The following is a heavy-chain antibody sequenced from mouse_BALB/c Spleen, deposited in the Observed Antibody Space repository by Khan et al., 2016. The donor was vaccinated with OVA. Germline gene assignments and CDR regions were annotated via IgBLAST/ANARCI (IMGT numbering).Heavy chain of an antibody. CDR3: ARGNYYGYYFDY. D-gene: IGHD1-1*01. Sequence: EVQLVESGPGLVKPSQSLSLTCTVTGYSITSGYAWNWIRQFPGNKLEWMGYISHSGVTSYNPSLKSRISITRDTSKNQFFLQLNSLTTEDTATYYCARGNYYGYYFDYWGQGTTLTVSS. CDR1: GYSITSGYA. J-gene: IGHJ2*01. CDR2: ISHSGVT. V-gene: IGHV3-2*02.